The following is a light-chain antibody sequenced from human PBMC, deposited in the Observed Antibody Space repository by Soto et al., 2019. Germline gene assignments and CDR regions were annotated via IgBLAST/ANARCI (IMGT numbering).Light chain of an antibody. J-gene: IGKJ1*01. CDR1: QSINSW. CDR2: KAS. Sequence: DIQMTQSPSTLSASVGDRVTITCRASQSINSWLAWYQQKPGKAPKLLIYKASSLESGVPSRFSGSESGTEFTLTISSLQPDDFATYYCQQYNNYSGTFGQGTKVEIE. V-gene: IGKV1-5*03. CDR3: QQYNNYSGT.